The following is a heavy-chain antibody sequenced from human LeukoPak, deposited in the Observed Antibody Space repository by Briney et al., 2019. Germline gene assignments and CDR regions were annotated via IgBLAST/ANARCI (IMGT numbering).Heavy chain of an antibody. Sequence: GWGLRLSRAASGFIYSSFATTGVRQAPARGREGVSSITGSHGPTYNTDSVKGRFTISRDNSQNTLYLQMNSLRAEATAVYYCTKDPNGDYVGAFDPWGKGTLVTVSS. D-gene: IGHD4-17*01. J-gene: IGHJ5*02. CDR1: GFIYSSFA. CDR3: TKDPNGDYVGAFDP. V-gene: IGHV3-23*01. CDR2: ITGSHGPT.